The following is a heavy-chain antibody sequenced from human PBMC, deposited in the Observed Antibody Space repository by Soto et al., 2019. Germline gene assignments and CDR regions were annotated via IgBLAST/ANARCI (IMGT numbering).Heavy chain of an antibody. Sequence: LRLSCAASGFTFSSYAMSWVRQAPGKGLEWVSAISGSGGSTYYADSVKGRFTISRDNSKNTLYLQMNSLRAEDTAVYYCAKSQRRSTSLTQDYWGQGTLVTVSS. D-gene: IGHD2-2*01. V-gene: IGHV3-23*01. CDR3: AKSQRRSTSLTQDY. J-gene: IGHJ4*02. CDR1: GFTFSSYA. CDR2: ISGSGGST.